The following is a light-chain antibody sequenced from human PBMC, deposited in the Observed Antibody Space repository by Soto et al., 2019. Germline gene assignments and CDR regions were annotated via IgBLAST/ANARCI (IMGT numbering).Light chain of an antibody. Sequence: EIILTQSPDTLSLSPGERATLSFRASQTVSSNYLARCKQRPGQAPRLLIYGASTRAAGIPDRFSGSGSRTDFTLTITRLQPEDSAVYFCQQYTGQPTTFGQGTRLEIK. CDR3: QQYTGQPTT. J-gene: IGKJ5*01. CDR2: GAS. CDR1: QTVSSNY. V-gene: IGKV3-20*01.